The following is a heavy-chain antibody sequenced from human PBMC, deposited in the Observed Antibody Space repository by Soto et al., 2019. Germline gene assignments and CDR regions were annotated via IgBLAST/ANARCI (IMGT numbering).Heavy chain of an antibody. CDR3: ARERRGHSYGSYYFDY. CDR1: GGSISSYY. D-gene: IGHD5-18*01. V-gene: IGHV4-59*01. Sequence: PSETLSLTCTVSGGSISSYYLSWIRQPPGKGLEWIGYIYYSGSTNYNPSLKSRVTISVDTSKNQFSLKLSSVTAADTAVYYCARERRGHSYGSYYFDYWGQGTLVTVSS. CDR2: IYYSGST. J-gene: IGHJ4*02.